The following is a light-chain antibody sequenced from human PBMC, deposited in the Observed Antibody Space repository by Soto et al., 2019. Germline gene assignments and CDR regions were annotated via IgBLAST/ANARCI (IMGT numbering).Light chain of an antibody. CDR2: DVT. V-gene: IGLV2-14*01. J-gene: IGLJ1*01. Sequence: QSALTQPASVSGSPGQSITVSCTGTSSDVGGYNYVSWYQQHPGKATRLMIYDVTNRPSGASNRFSGSKSGNTASLTISGLQAEDEADYYCSSYRRGSTYVFGTGTKVTVL. CDR3: SSYRRGSTYV. CDR1: SSDVGGYNY.